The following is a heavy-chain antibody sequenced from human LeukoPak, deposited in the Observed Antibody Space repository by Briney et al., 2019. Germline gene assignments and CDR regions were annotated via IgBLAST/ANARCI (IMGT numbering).Heavy chain of an antibody. D-gene: IGHD3-3*01. J-gene: IGHJ4*02. CDR2: MNPNSGGT. V-gene: IGHV1-2*02. CDR3: ARGGLEWLPTASPIDY. CDR1: GYTFTGYY. Sequence: ASVKVSCKASGYTFTGYYMHWVRQAPGQGLEWMGWMNPNSGGTNYAQKFQGRVTMTRDTSISTAYMELSRLRSDDTAVYYCARGGLEWLPTASPIDYWGQGTLVTVSS.